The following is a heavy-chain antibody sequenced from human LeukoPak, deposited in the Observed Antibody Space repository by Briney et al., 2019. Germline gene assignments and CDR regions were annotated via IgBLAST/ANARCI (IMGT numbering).Heavy chain of an antibody. CDR1: GFTFSSYA. V-gene: IGHV3-23*01. CDR2: ISGSGGST. D-gene: IGHD3-9*01. CDR3: ARGHDILTGEPGYFDY. J-gene: IGHJ4*02. Sequence: PGGSLRLSCAASGFTFSSYAMSWVRQAPGKGLEWVSAISGSGGSTYYADSVKGRFTISRDNSKNTLYLQMNSLRAEDTAVYYCARGHDILTGEPGYFDYWGQGTLVTVSS.